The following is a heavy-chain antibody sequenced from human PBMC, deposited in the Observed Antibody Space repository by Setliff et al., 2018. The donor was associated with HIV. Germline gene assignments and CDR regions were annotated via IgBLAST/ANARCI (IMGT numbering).Heavy chain of an antibody. CDR1: GDSINSGSYY. Sequence: SETLSLTCTVSGDSINSGSYYWSWIRQPAGKGLEWIGYIYYSGSTKHNPSLKSRVTISVDTSKNQFSLKLSSVTAADTAVYYCATHVLQFLEWLSHFDYWGQGTLVTVSS. V-gene: IGHV4-61*10. CDR3: ATHVLQFLEWLSHFDY. CDR2: IYYSGST. J-gene: IGHJ4*02. D-gene: IGHD3-3*01.